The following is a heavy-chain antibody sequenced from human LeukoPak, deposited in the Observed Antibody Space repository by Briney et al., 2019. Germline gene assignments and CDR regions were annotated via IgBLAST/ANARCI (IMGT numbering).Heavy chain of an antibody. CDR3: ARVYYDILTGYYNAIDC. V-gene: IGHV6-1*01. CDR1: GDSVSSNSAA. J-gene: IGHJ4*02. D-gene: IGHD3-9*01. CDR2: TYYRSKWYK. Sequence: SQTLSLTCAISGDSVSSNSAAWIWIRQSPSRGLEWLGRTYYRSKWYKAYAGSVKSRITINPDTSKNQFSLQLNSVTPEDTAMYYCARVYYDILTGYYNAIDCWGQGTLVTVS.